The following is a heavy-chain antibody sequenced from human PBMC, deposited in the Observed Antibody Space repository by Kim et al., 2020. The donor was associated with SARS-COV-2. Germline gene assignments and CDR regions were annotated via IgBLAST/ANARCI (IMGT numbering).Heavy chain of an antibody. J-gene: IGHJ4*02. D-gene: IGHD5-18*01. CDR2: GTT. Sequence: GTTNHSPSLKRRVPISVDTSKNQFSLKLSSVTAADTAVYYCARGQLWLDYWGQGTLVTVSS. CDR3: ARGQLWLDY. V-gene: IGHV4-59*09.